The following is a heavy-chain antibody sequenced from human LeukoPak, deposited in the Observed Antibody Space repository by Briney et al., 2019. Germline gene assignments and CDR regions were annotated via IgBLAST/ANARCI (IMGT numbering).Heavy chain of an antibody. Sequence: WGSLRLSCAASGFTFSSHWMHWVRQAPGKGLVWVSRIKSDGSSASYADSVKGRFTISRDNAKNTLYLQKNSLRAEDTSVYYCARDPDSSGYSTFQDWGQGTPLTVPS. CDR1: GFTFSSHW. J-gene: IGHJ1*01. D-gene: IGHD3-22*01. CDR3: ARDPDSSGYSTFQD. V-gene: IGHV3-74*01. CDR2: IKSDGSSA.